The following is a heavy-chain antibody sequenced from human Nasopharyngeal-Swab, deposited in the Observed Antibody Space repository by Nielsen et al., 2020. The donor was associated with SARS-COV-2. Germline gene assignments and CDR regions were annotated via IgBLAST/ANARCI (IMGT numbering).Heavy chain of an antibody. CDR2: ISWNGGNI. D-gene: IGHD1-14*01. CDR3: AKDRTLWDAFDI. J-gene: IGHJ3*02. V-gene: IGHV3-9*01. CDR1: GVTFDEYA. Sequence: GGSLRLSCVASGVTFDEYAMHWVRQVPGKGLEWVSGISWNGGNIGYADSVKGRFTISSDNAKNYLYLQMNSLGAEDTALYYCAKDRTLWDAFDIWGQGTMVTVSS.